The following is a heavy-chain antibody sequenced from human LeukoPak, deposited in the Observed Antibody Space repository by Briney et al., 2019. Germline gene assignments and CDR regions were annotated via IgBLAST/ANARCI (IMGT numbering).Heavy chain of an antibody. V-gene: IGHV3-7*01. Sequence: PGGSLRLSCAASGFTFSSYWMSWVRQAPGKGLEWVANIKEDGSEKYYVNSVKGQFSISRDNAKISLYLQMNSLRAEDTAVYYCARERPSQYYYYGMDVWGQGTTVTVSS. CDR2: IKEDGSEK. CDR1: GFTFSSYW. CDR3: ARERPSQYYYYGMDV. J-gene: IGHJ6*02.